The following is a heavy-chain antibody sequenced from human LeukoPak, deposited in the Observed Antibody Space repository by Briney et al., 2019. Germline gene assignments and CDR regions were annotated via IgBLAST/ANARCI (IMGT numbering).Heavy chain of an antibody. Sequence: ASETLSLTCAAYGGSFSGYYWSWIRQPPGKGLEWIGEINHSGSTNYNPSLKSRVTISVDTSKNQFSLKLSSVTAADTAVYYCARVPRGVVVVISDWGQGTLVTVSS. CDR3: ARVPRGVVVVISD. D-gene: IGHD3-22*01. CDR2: INHSGST. CDR1: GGSFSGYY. V-gene: IGHV4-34*01. J-gene: IGHJ4*02.